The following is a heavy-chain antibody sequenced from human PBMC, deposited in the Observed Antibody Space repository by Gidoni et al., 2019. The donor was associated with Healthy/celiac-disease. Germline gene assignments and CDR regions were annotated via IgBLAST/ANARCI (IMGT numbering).Heavy chain of an antibody. V-gene: IGHV3-23*01. CDR2: ISGSGGST. D-gene: IGHD3-3*01. Sequence: EVQLLESGGGWVQPGGSLRLSCAASGFTFSSYAMSGVRQAPGKGLEWVAAISGSGGSTYYADSVKGRFTISRDNSKNTLYLQMNSLRAEDTAVYYFAKRKSGNSVVYDYWGQGTLVTVSS. CDR1: GFTFSSYA. CDR3: AKRKSGNSVVYDY. J-gene: IGHJ4*02.